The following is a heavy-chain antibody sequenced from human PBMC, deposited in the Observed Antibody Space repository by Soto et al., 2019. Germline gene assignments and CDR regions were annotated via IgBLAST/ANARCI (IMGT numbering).Heavy chain of an antibody. CDR2: IWYDGSNK. D-gene: IGHD5-18*01. V-gene: IGHV3-33*01. Sequence: PGGSLRLSCAASGFTFSSYGMHWVRQAPGKGLEWVAVIWYDGSNKYYADSVKGRFTISRDNSKNTLYLQMNSLRAEDKAVYYCERGGDGYNPDAFDIWGQGKMLTVS. J-gene: IGHJ3*02. CDR3: ERGGDGYNPDAFDI. CDR1: GFTFSSYG.